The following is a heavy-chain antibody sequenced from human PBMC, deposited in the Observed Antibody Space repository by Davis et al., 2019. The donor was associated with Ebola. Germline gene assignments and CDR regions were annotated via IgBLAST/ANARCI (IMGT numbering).Heavy chain of an antibody. CDR1: GDSVSGNNGA. CDR3: GRGWFRAGMDV. D-gene: IGHD3-10*01. J-gene: IGHJ6*04. CDR2: TYYTSTWYN. Sequence: HSQTLSPTSALSGDSVSGNNGAWNWIRQSPSRCLEWLGRTYYTSTWYNHYAASVKSRATINPDTSNNQFSLQLNSVTPEGTALYYCGRGWFRAGMDVWGEGTTVTVSS. V-gene: IGHV6-1*01.